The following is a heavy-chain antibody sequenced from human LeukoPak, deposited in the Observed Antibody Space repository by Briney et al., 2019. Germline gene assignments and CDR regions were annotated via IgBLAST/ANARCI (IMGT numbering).Heavy chain of an antibody. CDR1: GFTVSSNY. Sequence: GGSLRLSCAASGFTVSSNYMSWVRQAPGKGLEWVSVIYSGGSTYYADSVKGRFTISRDNSKNTLYLQMNSLRAEDTAVYYCARDYGGNSGNPWFDPWGQGTLVTVSS. D-gene: IGHD4-23*01. J-gene: IGHJ5*02. V-gene: IGHV3-53*01. CDR3: ARDYGGNSGNPWFDP. CDR2: IYSGGST.